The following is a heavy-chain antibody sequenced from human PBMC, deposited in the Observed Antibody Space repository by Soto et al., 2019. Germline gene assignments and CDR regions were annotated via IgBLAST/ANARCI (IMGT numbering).Heavy chain of an antibody. CDR2: IYYSGST. D-gene: IGHD3-3*01. CDR1: GGSISSSSYY. J-gene: IGHJ2*01. CDR3: ARQDDCWSGYLYWYFDL. V-gene: IGHV4-39*01. Sequence: QLQLQESGPGLVKPSETLSLTCTVSGGSISSSSYYWGWIRQPPGKGLEWIGSIYYSGSTYYNPSLKCRVTISVDTSKTQFSLKLSSVTAADTAVYYCARQDDCWSGYLYWYFDLCGRGTLVTVSS.